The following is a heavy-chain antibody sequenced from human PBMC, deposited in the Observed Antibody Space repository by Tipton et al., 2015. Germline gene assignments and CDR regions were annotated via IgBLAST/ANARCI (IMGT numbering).Heavy chain of an antibody. D-gene: IGHD2-15*01. CDR3: AKDLGWVAGFDY. CDR2: ITNSGETL. Sequence: SLRLSCAASGFTFSDYYMSWIRQAPGKGLECVAYITNSGETLYYADSVKGRFTISRDNAKDSLYLQMNSLRAEDTAVYYCAKDLGWVAGFDYWGQGTLVTVSS. J-gene: IGHJ4*02. CDR1: GFTFSDYY. V-gene: IGHV3-11*01.